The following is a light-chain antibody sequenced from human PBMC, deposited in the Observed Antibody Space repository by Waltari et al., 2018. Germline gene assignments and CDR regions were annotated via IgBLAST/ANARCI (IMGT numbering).Light chain of an antibody. CDR1: QSVSMA. V-gene: IGKV3-20*01. CDR2: GAS. CDR3: QHYLRLPVT. J-gene: IGKJ1*01. Sequence: EIVLTQSPGTLSLSLGERATVSCRASQSVSMALSWYQQKPGQAPRLLIYGASTRDTGIPDRFSGSGSGTDFSLTISRLEPDDFAVYYCQHYLRLPVTFGQGT.